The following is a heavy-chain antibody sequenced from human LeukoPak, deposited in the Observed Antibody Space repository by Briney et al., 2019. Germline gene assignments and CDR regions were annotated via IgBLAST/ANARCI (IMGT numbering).Heavy chain of an antibody. V-gene: IGHV4-59*01. CDR1: GGSISNYY. Sequence: PSETLSLTCTVSGGSISNYYWSWIRQSPGKGLEWIGYIYYSGSTSYNPSLKSRVTISVGTSKNQFSLKLSSVTAADTAAYYCARGSGWYYYWGQGTLVTVSS. CDR2: IYYSGST. D-gene: IGHD6-19*01. J-gene: IGHJ4*02. CDR3: ARGSGWYYY.